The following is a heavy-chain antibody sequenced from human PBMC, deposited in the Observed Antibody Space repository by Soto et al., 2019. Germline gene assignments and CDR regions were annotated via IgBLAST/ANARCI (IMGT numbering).Heavy chain of an antibody. V-gene: IGHV1-69*13. J-gene: IGHJ6*02. Sequence: SVKVSCKASGGTFSSCAISWVRQAPGQGLEGMGGIIPIFGTANYAKKFQGRVTITAVESTSKAYMELSSLRSEDTAVYYCASLSINYDFWSGYPTDYYYGMDVWGQGTTVTVSS. D-gene: IGHD3-3*01. CDR2: IIPIFGTA. CDR3: ASLSINYDFWSGYPTDYYYGMDV. CDR1: GGTFSSCA.